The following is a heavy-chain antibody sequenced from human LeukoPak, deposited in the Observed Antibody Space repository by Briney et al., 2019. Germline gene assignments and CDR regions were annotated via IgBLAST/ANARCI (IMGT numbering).Heavy chain of an antibody. J-gene: IGHJ4*02. D-gene: IGHD6-6*01. V-gene: IGHV3-30*18. CDR1: GFTFSSYG. CDR3: AKGDSIAARSYFDH. Sequence: GRSLRRSCAASGFTFSSYGMHWVRQAPGKGLEWGAVISYDGSNKYYADSVKGRFTISRDNSKNTLYLQMNSLRAEDTAVYYCAKGDSIAARSYFDHWGPGTLVTVSS. CDR2: ISYDGSNK.